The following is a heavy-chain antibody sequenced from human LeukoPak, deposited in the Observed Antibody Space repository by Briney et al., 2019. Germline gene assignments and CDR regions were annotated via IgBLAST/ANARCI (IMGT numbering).Heavy chain of an antibody. CDR1: GFTFSSYG. J-gene: IGHJ4*02. V-gene: IGHV3-30*02. D-gene: IGHD3-10*01. CDR2: IRYDGSNK. CDR3: AKDILLWFGEYAPNFDY. Sequence: PGGSLRLSXAASGFTFSSYGMHWVRQAPGKGLEWVAFIRYDGSNKYYADSVKGRFTISRDNSKNTLYLQMNSLRAEDTAVYYCAKDILLWFGEYAPNFDYWGQGTLVTVSS.